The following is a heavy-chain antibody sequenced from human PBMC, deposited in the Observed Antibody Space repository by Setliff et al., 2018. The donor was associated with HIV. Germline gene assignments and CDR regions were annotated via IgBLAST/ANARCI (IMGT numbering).Heavy chain of an antibody. V-gene: IGHV3-74*01. J-gene: IGHJ4*02. D-gene: IGHD3-22*01. CDR3: VRVVVIMGTGPHLDY. CDR1: GFTFSDHW. CDR2: IEGDGTTT. Sequence: GGSLRLSCAASGFTFSDHWMHWVRQTPGRGLEWVSYIEGDGTTTNYADFVRGRFTISRDNAKNTLFLQMNSLRADDTAVYYCVRVVVIMGTGPHLDYWGQGTLVTVSS.